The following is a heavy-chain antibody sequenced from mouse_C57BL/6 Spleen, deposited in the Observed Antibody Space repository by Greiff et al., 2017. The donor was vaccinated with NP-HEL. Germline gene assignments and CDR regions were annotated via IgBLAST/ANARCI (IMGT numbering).Heavy chain of an antibody. CDR3: TWYYGSRPYYFDY. CDR2: IDPENGDT. Sequence: EVQLQQSGAELVRPGASVKLSCTASGFNIKDDYMHWVKQRPEQGLEWIGWIDPENGDTEYASKFQGKATITADTSSNTAYLQLSSLTSEDTAVYYCTWYYGSRPYYFDYWGQGTTLTVSS. J-gene: IGHJ2*01. D-gene: IGHD1-1*01. CDR1: GFNIKDDY. V-gene: IGHV14-4*01.